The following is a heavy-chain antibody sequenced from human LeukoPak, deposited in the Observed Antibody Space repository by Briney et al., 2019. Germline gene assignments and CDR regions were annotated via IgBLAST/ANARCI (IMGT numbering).Heavy chain of an antibody. CDR2: NGTGGST. CDR1: GFTFSTFA. V-gene: IGHV3-23*01. CDR3: TTDSRTWFPAGNYFQS. D-gene: IGHD3-22*01. J-gene: IGHJ4*02. Sequence: GGSLRLSCAASGFTFSTFAFSWVRQAPGKGLEWVSANGTGGSTYYGDSVKGRFTVSRDDSKNTLYLHMSSLRAEDTAIYYCTTDSRTWFPAGNYFQSWGQGTLVTVSS.